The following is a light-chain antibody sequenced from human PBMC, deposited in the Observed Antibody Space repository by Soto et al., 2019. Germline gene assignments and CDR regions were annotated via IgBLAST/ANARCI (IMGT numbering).Light chain of an antibody. CDR1: QDINTY. J-gene: IGKJ4*01. CDR2: DTF. Sequence: IVLTQSPASLSLSPGERATLSCRASQDINTYLAWYQQSPGQAPRLVIYDTFIRASGAPDRFSGSGSGTVFTLTITAVAPEESAIYYCQERSSWPLTFGGGTKVNIK. CDR3: QERSSWPLT. V-gene: IGKV3-11*01.